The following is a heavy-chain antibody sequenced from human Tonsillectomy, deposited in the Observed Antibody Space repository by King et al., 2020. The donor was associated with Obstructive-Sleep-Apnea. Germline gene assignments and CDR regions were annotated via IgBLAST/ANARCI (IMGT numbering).Heavy chain of an antibody. Sequence: VQLVESGGGLVQTGGSLRLSCAASGFTFSSYNMNWVRPAPGKGLEWVSFISSSSSTIYYADTVKGRFTISRDNAKNSLYLQMNSLRADDTAVYYCARDYALFYDSSVDYWGQGTLVTVSS. CDR2: ISSSSSTI. D-gene: IGHD3-22*01. V-gene: IGHV3-48*04. CDR1: GFTFSSYN. J-gene: IGHJ4*02. CDR3: ARDYALFYDSSVDY.